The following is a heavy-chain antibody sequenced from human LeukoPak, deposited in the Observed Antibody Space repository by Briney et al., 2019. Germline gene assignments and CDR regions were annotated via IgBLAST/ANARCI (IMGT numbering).Heavy chain of an antibody. J-gene: IGHJ4*02. Sequence: GRSLRLSCVASGFRFSTYWMSWVRQAPGKGLEWVANIKEDGSDKYYVDSVKGRFTISRDNAKNSLYLQMNSLRAEDTAVYYCARDWNWGSDYWGQGTLVTVSS. D-gene: IGHD7-27*01. CDR1: GFRFSTYW. CDR2: IKEDGSDK. V-gene: IGHV3-7*05. CDR3: ARDWNWGSDY.